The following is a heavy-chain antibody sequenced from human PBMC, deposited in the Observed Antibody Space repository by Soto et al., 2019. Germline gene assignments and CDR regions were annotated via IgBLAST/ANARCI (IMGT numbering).Heavy chain of an antibody. CDR1: GFTFSSYW. D-gene: IGHD5-12*01. CDR2: IKQDGSEK. V-gene: IGHV3-7*01. CDR3: ARRGYSGYDDAFDI. Sequence: GGSLRLSCAASGFTFSSYWMSWVRQAPGKGLEWVANIKQDGSEKYYVDSVKGRFTISRDNAKNSLYLQMNSLRVEDTAVYYCARRGYSGYDDAFDIWGQGTMVTVSS. J-gene: IGHJ3*02.